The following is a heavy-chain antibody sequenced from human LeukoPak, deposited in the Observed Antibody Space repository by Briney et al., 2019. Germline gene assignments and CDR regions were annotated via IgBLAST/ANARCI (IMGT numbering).Heavy chain of an antibody. CDR1: GGSVSSSSYY. Sequence: PSETLSLTCTVSGGSVSSSSYYWGWIRQPPGKGLEWIGSIYYSGSTYYNPSLKSRVTMSVDTSKNQFSLKLSSVTAADTAVYYCARAVREKRSGGIWGVLVSEWFDPWGQGTLVTVSS. CDR2: IYYSGST. V-gene: IGHV4-39*07. D-gene: IGHD5/OR15-5a*01. J-gene: IGHJ5*02. CDR3: ARAVREKRSGGIWGVLVSEWFDP.